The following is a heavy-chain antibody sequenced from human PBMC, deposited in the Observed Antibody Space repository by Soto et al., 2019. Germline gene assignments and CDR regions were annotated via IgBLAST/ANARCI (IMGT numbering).Heavy chain of an antibody. V-gene: IGHV3-23*01. D-gene: IGHD3-10*01. J-gene: IGHJ4*02. CDR1: GFTFGSYA. CDR3: AKDWPGTSSVSFDY. CDR2: FVASGATT. Sequence: EVQLLDSGGGLVQPGGSLRLSCAASGFTFGSYAMTWVRQAPGKGLEWISAFVASGATTYYADSVKGRFPISRDNSKNTLYLQMNSLRPEDTAVYYCAKDWPGTSSVSFDYWGQGTLVTVSS.